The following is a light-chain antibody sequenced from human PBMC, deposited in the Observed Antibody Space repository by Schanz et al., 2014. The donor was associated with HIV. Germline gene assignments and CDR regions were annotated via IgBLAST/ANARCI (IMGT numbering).Light chain of an antibody. CDR1: TSDVGGYKS. CDR3: CSYTTTSTYV. CDR2: DVY. V-gene: IGLV2-18*02. J-gene: IGLJ1*01. Sequence: QSALTQPPSASGSPGQSVAISCTGVTSDVGGYKSVSWYQQYPGKAPKLLIYDVYKRVSGVPDRFSGSKSGNTASLTISGLQAEDEADYYCCSYTTTSTYVFGAGTKLTVL.